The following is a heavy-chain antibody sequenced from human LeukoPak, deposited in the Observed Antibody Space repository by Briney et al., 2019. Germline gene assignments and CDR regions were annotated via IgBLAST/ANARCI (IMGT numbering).Heavy chain of an antibody. CDR3: ARRPIGRGYYYYYMDV. D-gene: IGHD1-26*01. J-gene: IGHJ6*03. CDR2: INHSGST. Sequence: SETLSLTCAVYGGSFSGYYWSWIRQPPGKGLEWIGEINHSGSTNYNLSLKSRVTISVDTSKNQFSLKLSSVTAADTAVYYCARRPIGRGYYYYYMDVWGKGTTVTVSS. CDR1: GGSFSGYY. V-gene: IGHV4-34*01.